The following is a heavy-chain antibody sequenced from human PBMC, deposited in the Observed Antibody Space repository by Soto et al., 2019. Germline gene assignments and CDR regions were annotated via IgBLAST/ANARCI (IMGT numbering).Heavy chain of an antibody. Sequence: GASVKVSCKVSGYTLTELSMHWVLQAPGKGLEWMGGFDPEDGETIYAQKFQGRVTMTEDTSTDTAYMELSSLRSEDTAVYYCATKARNERRYYYYYYGMDVWGQGTTVTVSS. J-gene: IGHJ6*02. CDR1: GYTLTELS. CDR2: FDPEDGET. D-gene: IGHD1-1*01. V-gene: IGHV1-24*01. CDR3: ATKARNERRYYYYYYGMDV.